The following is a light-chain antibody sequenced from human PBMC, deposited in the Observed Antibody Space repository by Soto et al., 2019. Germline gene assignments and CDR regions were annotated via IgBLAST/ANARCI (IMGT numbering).Light chain of an antibody. Sequence: EPVMTQSPATLSVSPGDRATLSCWASQRVNSNLAWYQQKLGQAPRVLIYGASTRATGIPARFSGSGSETEFTLTISSLQSEDSATYYCQNYNTWPWTFGQGTKVDIK. CDR2: GAS. V-gene: IGKV3-15*01. CDR3: QNYNTWPWT. CDR1: QRVNSN. J-gene: IGKJ1*01.